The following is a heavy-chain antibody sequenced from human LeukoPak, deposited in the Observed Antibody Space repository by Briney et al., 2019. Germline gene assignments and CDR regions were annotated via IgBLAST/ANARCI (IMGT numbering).Heavy chain of an antibody. CDR1: GFTFSNYW. V-gene: IGHV3-7*01. CDR2: IKTDGSEV. D-gene: IGHD2-15*01. CDR3: AGGQGWHFDL. Sequence: GGSLRLSCEGSGFTFSNYWMGWVRQAPGKGLQWVANIKTDGSEVNYVASAKGRFTISRDNAKTSLYLQMNSLRVEDTAVYYCAGGQGWHFDLWGRGTLITVSS. J-gene: IGHJ2*01.